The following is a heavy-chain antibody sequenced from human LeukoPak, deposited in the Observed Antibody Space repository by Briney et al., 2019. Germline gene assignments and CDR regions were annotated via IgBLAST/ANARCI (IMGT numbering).Heavy chain of an antibody. D-gene: IGHD3-10*02. CDR3: ARDMLLEDAFDI. V-gene: IGHV3-20*04. Sequence: GGSLRLSCEVSGFTFDDHAINWVRQAPGKGLEWVANINWNGGSTGSGDSVKGRFTISRDNTKNSVFLQMHSLRGDDTALYYCARDMLLEDAFDIWGQGTMVIVSS. CDR2: INWNGGST. J-gene: IGHJ3*02. CDR1: GFTFDDHA.